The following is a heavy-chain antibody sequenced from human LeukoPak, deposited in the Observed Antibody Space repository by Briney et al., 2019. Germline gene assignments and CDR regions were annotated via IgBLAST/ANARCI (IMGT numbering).Heavy chain of an antibody. CDR2: ISPYNGNT. CDR3: ARAGSGSGWYFDY. CDR1: RYYYTRVC. Sequence: ASVKVSREASRYYYTRVCTTWVRRAPGQGLEWMGWISPYNGNTRYAQKFQGRVAMTTDTSTTTAYMELRGLRFNDTAVYYCARAGSGSGWYFDYWGQGTLVTVSS. D-gene: IGHD6-19*01. V-gene: IGHV1-18*01. J-gene: IGHJ4*02.